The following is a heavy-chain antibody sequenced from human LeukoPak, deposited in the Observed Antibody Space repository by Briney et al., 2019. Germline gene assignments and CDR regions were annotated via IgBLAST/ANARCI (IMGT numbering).Heavy chain of an antibody. CDR3: AKDLDVAAAGHLGYFDY. CDR2: ISYDGSNK. Sequence: GGSLRLSCAASGFTFSSYAMHWVRQAPGKGLEWVAVISYDGSNKYYADSVKGRFTISRDNSKNTLYLQMNSLRAEDTAVYYCAKDLDVAAAGHLGYFDYWGQGTLVTVSS. V-gene: IGHV3-30-3*01. D-gene: IGHD6-13*01. CDR1: GFTFSSYA. J-gene: IGHJ4*02.